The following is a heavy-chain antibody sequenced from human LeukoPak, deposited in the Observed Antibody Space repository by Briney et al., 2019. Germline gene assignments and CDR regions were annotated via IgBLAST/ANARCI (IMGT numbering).Heavy chain of an antibody. CDR3: AGSRDSGWYEDAFDI. Sequence: GGSLRLSCAASGFTFSSYWMSWVRQAPGKGPEWVANIKQDGSEKYYVDSVKGRFTISRDNAKNSLYLQMNSLRAEDTAVYYCAGSRDSGWYEDAFDIWGQGTMVTVSS. J-gene: IGHJ3*02. D-gene: IGHD6-19*01. CDR1: GFTFSSYW. V-gene: IGHV3-7*01. CDR2: IKQDGSEK.